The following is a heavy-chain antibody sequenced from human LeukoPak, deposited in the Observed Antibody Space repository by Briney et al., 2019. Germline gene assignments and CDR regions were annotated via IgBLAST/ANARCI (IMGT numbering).Heavy chain of an antibody. CDR3: ARDGHGYSYGS. Sequence: GGSLRLSCAASGFTFSDYNMRWIRQAPGKGLEWVSSISRSGSTKYYADSVKGRFTISRDNAKNSLFLQMNSLRAEDTAVYYCARDGHGYSYGSWGQGTLVTVSS. J-gene: IGHJ5*02. CDR2: ISRSGSTK. V-gene: IGHV3-11*04. D-gene: IGHD5-18*01. CDR1: GFTFSDYN.